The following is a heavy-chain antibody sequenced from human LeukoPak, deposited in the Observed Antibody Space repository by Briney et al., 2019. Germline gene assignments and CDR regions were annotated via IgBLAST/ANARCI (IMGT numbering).Heavy chain of an antibody. J-gene: IGHJ4*02. Sequence: ASVKVSCKASGYTFTSYGISWVRQAPGQGLEWMGWISAYNGNTNYAQKLQGRVTMTTDTSTSTAYMELRSLRSDDTAVYYCARDLPSYYYGSGSSFDYWGQGTLVTVSS. V-gene: IGHV1-18*01. CDR3: ARDLPSYYYGSGSSFDY. CDR2: ISAYNGNT. CDR1: GYTFTSYG. D-gene: IGHD3-10*01.